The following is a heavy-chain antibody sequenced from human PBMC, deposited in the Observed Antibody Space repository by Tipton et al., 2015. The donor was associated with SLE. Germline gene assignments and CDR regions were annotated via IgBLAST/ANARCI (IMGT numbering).Heavy chain of an antibody. D-gene: IGHD7-27*01. CDR3: ARGGLGSNLRGSIYLGY. CDR2: INYNGNT. J-gene: IGHJ4*02. CDR1: GDSISTYY. V-gene: IGHV4-59*01. Sequence: TLSLTCTVSGDSISTYYWNWIRQPPGKGLEWIGYINYNGNTNYNPSLKSRVTISVDTSKTHFSLRLNSVTAADTAVYYCARGGLGSNLRGSIYLGYWGQGTLVTVSS.